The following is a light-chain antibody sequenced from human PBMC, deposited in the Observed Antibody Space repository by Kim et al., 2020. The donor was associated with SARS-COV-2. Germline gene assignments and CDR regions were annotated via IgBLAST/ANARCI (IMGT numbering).Light chain of an antibody. CDR1: KLGDRY. CDR3: QVWDNSLYV. J-gene: IGLJ1*01. Sequence: SYELTQPPSVSVSPGQTASITCSGDKLGDRYACWYQQKPGQSPVLVIYQDTKRPSGIPERFSGSNSGNTATLTISETQAMDEADYYCQVWDNSLYVFGPG. CDR2: QDT. V-gene: IGLV3-1*01.